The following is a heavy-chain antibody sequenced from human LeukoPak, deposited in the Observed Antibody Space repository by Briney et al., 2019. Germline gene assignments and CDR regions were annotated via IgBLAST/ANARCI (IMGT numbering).Heavy chain of an antibody. D-gene: IGHD3-10*01. CDR2: IGGSGDDR. V-gene: IGHV3-23*01. CDR3: AKATRGDS. CDR1: GLTFSTNA. J-gene: IGHJ4*02. Sequence: GGSLRLSCAASGLTFSTNAMSWVRQAPGKGLEWVSGIGGSGDDRYYADSVKGRFTISRDNTKNTLYLQMHSLRAEDTALYYCAKATRGDSWGQGTLVTVSS.